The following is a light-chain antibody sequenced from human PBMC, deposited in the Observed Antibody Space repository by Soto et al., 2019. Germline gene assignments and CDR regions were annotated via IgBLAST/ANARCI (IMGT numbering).Light chain of an antibody. Sequence: EIVMTQAPATLSVSTGERATLSCRASQSVSSNLAWYQQKPGQAPRLLIYGASTRATGIPARFSGSGSGTEFTLTICSLQSEDFAVYYCQQYNNWPRTFGQETKVDIK. CDR1: QSVSSN. J-gene: IGKJ1*01. CDR3: QQYNNWPRT. CDR2: GAS. V-gene: IGKV3-15*01.